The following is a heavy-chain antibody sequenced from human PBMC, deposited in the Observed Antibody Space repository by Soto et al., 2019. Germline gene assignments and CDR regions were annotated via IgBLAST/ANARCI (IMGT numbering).Heavy chain of an antibody. CDR3: ARDDYYDSNNWFDP. CDR2: IYTTGSA. D-gene: IGHD3-9*01. Sequence: SETLSLTCAVSGVSIKTYYWSWIRKPAGKGLEWIGRIYTTGSANHNPSLKSRVTMSVDTSKNQVSLKLTSVTAADAGVYYCARDDYYDSNNWFDPWGQGSLVTVSS. J-gene: IGHJ5*02. V-gene: IGHV4-4*07. CDR1: GVSIKTYY.